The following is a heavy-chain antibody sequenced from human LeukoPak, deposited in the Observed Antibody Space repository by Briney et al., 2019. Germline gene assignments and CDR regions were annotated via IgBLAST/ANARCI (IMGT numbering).Heavy chain of an antibody. D-gene: IGHD4-17*01. Sequence: GGSLRLSCAASGFTFSSYGMHWVRQAPGKGLEWVAVISYDGSNKYYADSVKGRFAISRDNSKNTLYLQMNSLRAEDTAVYYCAKSPRPRTVTTIFDYWGQGTLVTVSS. CDR1: GFTFSSYG. CDR3: AKSPRPRTVTTIFDY. V-gene: IGHV3-30*18. CDR2: ISYDGSNK. J-gene: IGHJ4*02.